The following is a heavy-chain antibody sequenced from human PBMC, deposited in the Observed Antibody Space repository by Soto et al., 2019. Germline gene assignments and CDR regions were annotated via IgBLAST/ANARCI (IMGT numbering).Heavy chain of an antibody. V-gene: IGHV3-21*01. CDR2: ISSSSSYI. Sequence: VQLVESGGGLVKPGGSLRLSCAASGFTFSSYSMNWVRQAPGKGLEWVSSISSSSSYIYYADSVKGRFTISRDNAKNSLYLQMNSLRAEDTAVYYCATQTGHFWSGYSQPSYYRGQGTLVTVSS. CDR3: ATQTGHFWSGYSQPSYY. J-gene: IGHJ4*02. CDR1: GFTFSSYS. D-gene: IGHD3-3*02.